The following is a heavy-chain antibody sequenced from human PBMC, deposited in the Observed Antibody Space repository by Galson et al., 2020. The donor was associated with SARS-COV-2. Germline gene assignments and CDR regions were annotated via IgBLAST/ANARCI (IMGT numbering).Heavy chain of an antibody. J-gene: IGHJ6*02. CDR1: GFIFSDYS. CDR3: ASDMHCPSGVCRFYGVDV. V-gene: IGHV3-21*01. Sequence: GGSLRLSCAASGFIFSDYSMSWVHQPPGKGLEWVSSIRSSTSHKYYADSVKGRLTVSRDNAKRPLFLQLNNLRVEDTAVYYCASDMHCPSGVCRFYGVDVWGQGTTVSVAS. D-gene: IGHD2-8*01. CDR2: IRSSTSHK.